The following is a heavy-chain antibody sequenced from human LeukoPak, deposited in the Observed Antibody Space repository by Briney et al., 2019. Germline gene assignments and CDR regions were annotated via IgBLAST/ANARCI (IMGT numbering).Heavy chain of an antibody. J-gene: IGHJ3*02. CDR2: INEDGSIT. CDR3: ARDLDYDFWSGPWAFDI. D-gene: IGHD3-3*01. CDR1: GFSFSNYW. V-gene: IGHV3-74*01. Sequence: GGSLRLSCEASGFSFSNYWIHWIRQAPGKGLVWVSRINEDGSITTYADSVKGRFTISRDNAKNTLYLQMNSLRAEDTAVYYCARDLDYDFWSGPWAFDIWGQGTMVSVSS.